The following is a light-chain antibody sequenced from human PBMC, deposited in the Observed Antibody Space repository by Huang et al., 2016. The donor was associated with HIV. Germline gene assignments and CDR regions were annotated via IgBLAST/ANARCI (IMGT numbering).Light chain of an antibody. V-gene: IGKV6-21*01. J-gene: IGKJ4*01. CDR3: HQSNSLPLT. CDR1: RGLGTS. Sequence: EDVLTKSPDFQSVSPKEKVTITCRASRGLGTSFHWYQQKPNQSPKLLIKYASQSLSGVPSRFSGSGSGTDFTLTISSLEAEDAATYYGHQSNSLPLTFGGGTKVEIK. CDR2: YAS.